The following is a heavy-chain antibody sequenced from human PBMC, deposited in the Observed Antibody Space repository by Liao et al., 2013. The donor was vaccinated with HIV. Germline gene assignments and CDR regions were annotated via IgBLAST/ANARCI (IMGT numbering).Heavy chain of an antibody. Sequence: QVQLQQWGAGLLKPSETLSLTCAVYGGSFSGYYWSWIRQPPGKGLEWIGEINHSGSTNYNPSLKSRVTISVDTSKNQFSLRLSSVTAADTAVYYCARYQSLGATNWFDPWGQGTLVTVSS. V-gene: IGHV4-34*01. D-gene: IGHD1-26*01. CDR1: GGSFSGYY. CDR3: ARYQSLGATNWFDP. J-gene: IGHJ5*02. CDR2: INHSGST.